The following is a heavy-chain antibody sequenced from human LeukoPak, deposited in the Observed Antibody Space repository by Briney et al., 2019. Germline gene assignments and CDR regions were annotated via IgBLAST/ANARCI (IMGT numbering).Heavy chain of an antibody. D-gene: IGHD3-10*01. V-gene: IGHV3-11*01. CDR2: ISSSGSIK. J-gene: IGHJ4*02. CDR3: AREYGSGTYFDY. CDR1: GFTLSDYS. Sequence: PGGSLRLSCAASGFTLSDYSMSWIRQAPGKGLEWVSHISSSGSIKYYADSVKGRFTISRGNAKNSLYLQMNSLRAEDTAVYYCAREYGSGTYFDYWGQGTLVTVSS.